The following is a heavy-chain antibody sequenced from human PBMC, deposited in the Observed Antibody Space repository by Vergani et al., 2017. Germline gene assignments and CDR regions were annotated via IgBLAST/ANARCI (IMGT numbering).Heavy chain of an antibody. V-gene: IGHV1-3*01. D-gene: IGHD5-18*01. CDR2: INAGNGNT. J-gene: IGHJ5*02. CDR1: GYTFTSYA. Sequence: QVQLVQSGAEVKKPGASVKVSCKASGYTFTSYAMPWVRQAPGQRLEWMGWINAGNGNTKYSQKFQGRVTITRDTSASTAYMELSSLRAEDTAVYYCARGGSQDTAMVNAWGQGTLVTVSS. CDR3: ARGGSQDTAMVNA.